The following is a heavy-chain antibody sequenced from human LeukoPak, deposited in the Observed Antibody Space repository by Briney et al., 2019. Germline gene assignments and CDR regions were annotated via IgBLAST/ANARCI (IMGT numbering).Heavy chain of an antibody. CDR2: ISYDGSNK. D-gene: IGHD3-22*01. CDR1: GFTFSSYA. V-gene: IGHV3-30-3*01. Sequence: GGSLRLSCAASGFTFSSYAMSWVRQAPGKGLEWVAVISYDGSNKYYADSVKGRFTISRDNSKNTLYLQMNSLRAEDTAVYYCAREGSYDSSGYYLPWGQGTLVTVSS. CDR3: AREGSYDSSGYYLP. J-gene: IGHJ5*02.